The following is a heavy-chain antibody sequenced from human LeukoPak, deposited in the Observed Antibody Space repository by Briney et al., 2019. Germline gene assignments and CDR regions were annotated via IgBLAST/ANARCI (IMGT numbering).Heavy chain of an antibody. CDR3: ARDGKAKNDY. Sequence: GGSLRLSCAASGFSFDSYWMTWVRQAPGKGLEWVANIKQDGSETYYVESVKGRFTMSRDNSRDTLYLQMGSLRPEDTAVYYCARDGKAKNDYWGQGALVTVST. CDR2: IKQDGSET. CDR1: GFSFDSYW. J-gene: IGHJ4*02. V-gene: IGHV3-7*01. D-gene: IGHD1-26*01.